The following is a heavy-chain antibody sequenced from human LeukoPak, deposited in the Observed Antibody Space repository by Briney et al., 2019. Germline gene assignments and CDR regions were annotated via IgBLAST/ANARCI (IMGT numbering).Heavy chain of an antibody. D-gene: IGHD3-10*01. CDR1: GFTFSSYA. CDR2: ISSNGGST. Sequence: GGSLRLSCAASGFTFSSYAMHWVRQAPGKGLEYVSAISSNGGSTYYANSVKGRFTISRDNSKNTLYLQMGSLRAEDMAVYYCARTGYGSGSYYSWGQGTLVTVSS. CDR3: ARTGYGSGSYYS. J-gene: IGHJ4*02. V-gene: IGHV3-64*01.